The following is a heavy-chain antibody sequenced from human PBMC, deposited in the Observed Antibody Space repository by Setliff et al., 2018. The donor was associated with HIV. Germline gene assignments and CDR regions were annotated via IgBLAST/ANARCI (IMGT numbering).Heavy chain of an antibody. V-gene: IGHV1-24*01. CDR3: ARGGYSEYSPYYYYHMDV. J-gene: IGHJ6*03. D-gene: IGHD4-4*01. CDR1: GYTLTELS. CDR2: FDPEDGET. Sequence: ASVKVSCKVSGYTLTELSMHWVRQAPGKGLEWMGGFDPEDGETIYAQKFQGRVAMTADKSTSTAYMGLSSLRSEDTAVYYCARGGYSEYSPYYYYHMDVWGKGTTVTVSS.